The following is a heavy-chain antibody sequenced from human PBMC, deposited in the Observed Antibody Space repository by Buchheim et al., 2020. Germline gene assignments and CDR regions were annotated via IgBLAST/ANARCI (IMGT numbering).Heavy chain of an antibody. J-gene: IGHJ4*02. CDR1: GFTFSSYS. D-gene: IGHD2-21*02. V-gene: IGHV3-21*01. CDR2: ISSSSSYI. Sequence: EVQLVESGGGLVKPGGSLRLSCAASGFTFSSYSMNWVRQAPGKGLEWVSSISSSSSYIYYADSVKGRFTISRDNAKNSLYLQMNSLRAEDTAVYYCARVPGSWAKKLGYCGGDCYYFDYWGQGTL. CDR3: ARVPGSWAKKLGYCGGDCYYFDY.